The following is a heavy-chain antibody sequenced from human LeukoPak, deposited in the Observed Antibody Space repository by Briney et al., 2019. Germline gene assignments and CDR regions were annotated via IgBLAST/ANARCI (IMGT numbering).Heavy chain of an antibody. CDR1: GFSFGNFW. V-gene: IGHV3-7*01. J-gene: IGHJ4*02. D-gene: IGHD5-12*01. CDR3: AKANSAYDYDYFDY. Sequence: PGGSLRLSCAASGFSFGNFWMSWVRQAPGRGLQWVASMKGDGSPTYYVDSVKGRFTISRDNAKNSLYLQMNSLRAEDTAVYYCAKANSAYDYDYFDYWGQGTLVTVSS. CDR2: MKGDGSPT.